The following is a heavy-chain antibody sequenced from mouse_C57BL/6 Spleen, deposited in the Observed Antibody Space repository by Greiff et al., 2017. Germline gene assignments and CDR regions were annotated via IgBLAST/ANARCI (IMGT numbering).Heavy chain of an antibody. D-gene: IGHD4-1*01. J-gene: IGHJ4*01. V-gene: IGHV1-15*01. CDR1: GYTFTDYE. CDR3: TRWEPNYYAMDY. Sequence: QVQLQQSGAELVRPGASVTLSCKASGYTFTDYEMHWVKQTPVHGLEWIGAIDPETGGTAYNQKFKGKAILTADKSSSTAYMELRSLTSEDSAVYYCTRWEPNYYAMDYWGQGTSVTVSS. CDR2: IDPETGGT.